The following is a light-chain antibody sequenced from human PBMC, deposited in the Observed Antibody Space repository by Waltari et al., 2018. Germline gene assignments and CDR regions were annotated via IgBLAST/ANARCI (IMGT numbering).Light chain of an antibody. Sequence: EIVMTQSPATLSLSPGERGTLSCRASQSVGSSLARYQQKPGQAPRLFIYGASNRATGIPNRFSGSGSGTEFTLTISSLEPEDVAFYYCHQSSDWPLTFGGGTKVEIK. V-gene: IGKV3D-15*01. J-gene: IGKJ4*01. CDR3: HQSSDWPLT. CDR2: GAS. CDR1: QSVGSS.